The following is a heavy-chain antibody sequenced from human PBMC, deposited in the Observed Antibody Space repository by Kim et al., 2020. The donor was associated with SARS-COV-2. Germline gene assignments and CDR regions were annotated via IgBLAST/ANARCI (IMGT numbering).Heavy chain of an antibody. CDR2: ISSSGSTI. D-gene: IGHD2-2*01. Sequence: GGSLRLSCAASGFTFSDYYMRWIRQAPGKGLEWVSYISSSGSTIYYADSVKGRFTISRDNSKNSLYLQMNSLRAEDTAVYYCARDTGEDIVVVPASLYWFFDLWGRGTLVTVSS. CDR1: GFTFSDYY. CDR3: ARDTGEDIVVVPASLYWFFDL. J-gene: IGHJ2*01. V-gene: IGHV3-11*01.